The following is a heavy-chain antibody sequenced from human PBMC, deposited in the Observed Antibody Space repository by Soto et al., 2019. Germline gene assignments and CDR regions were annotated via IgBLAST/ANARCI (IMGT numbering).Heavy chain of an antibody. CDR1: GYTFTDYY. D-gene: IGHD4-17*01. V-gene: IGHV1-2*04. CDR2: INPNNGGT. J-gene: IGHJ5*02. Sequence: QVHLVQSGAELKKPGASVKVSCKASGYTFTDYYIHWVRQAPGQGLEWMGWINPNNGGTNYAQKFQGWVTMTRDTSISTAYMELSRLRSDGTAVYYWARGSYGDYEFDGFDLWGQGTLVTVSS. CDR3: ARGSYGDYEFDGFDL.